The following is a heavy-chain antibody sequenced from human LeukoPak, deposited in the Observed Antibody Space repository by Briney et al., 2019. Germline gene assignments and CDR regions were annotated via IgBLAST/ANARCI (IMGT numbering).Heavy chain of an antibody. CDR2: TYYSGST. Sequence: PSETLSLTCTVSGGSISSYYWSWIRRPPEEGLEQIGYTYYSGSTNYNPSLKSRVTIAVDTSKNQFSLKLSSVTAADTAVYYCARGYSYGLYNWFDPWGQGTLVTVSA. CDR1: GGSISSYY. V-gene: IGHV4-59*01. J-gene: IGHJ5*02. D-gene: IGHD5-18*01. CDR3: ARGYSYGLYNWFDP.